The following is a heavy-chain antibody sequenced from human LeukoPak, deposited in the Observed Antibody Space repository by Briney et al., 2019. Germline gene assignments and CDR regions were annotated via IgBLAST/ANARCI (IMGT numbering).Heavy chain of an antibody. Sequence: SETLSLTCTVSGGSISSSYWSWIRQPPGKGLEWIGHIYYSGNTNCNPSLNSRVTILVDTSKNQFSLRLSSVTAADTAVYYCARGWGYFDYWGQGTLVTVSS. CDR3: ARGWGYFDY. V-gene: IGHV4-59*01. CDR1: GGSISSSY. D-gene: IGHD7-27*01. J-gene: IGHJ4*02. CDR2: IYYSGNT.